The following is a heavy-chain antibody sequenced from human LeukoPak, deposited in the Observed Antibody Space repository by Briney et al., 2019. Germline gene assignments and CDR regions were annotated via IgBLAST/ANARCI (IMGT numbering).Heavy chain of an antibody. V-gene: IGHV3-21*01. CDR2: ISSSSSYI. J-gene: IGHJ4*02. CDR3: ARAGEVGYYYDSSGYYRDY. Sequence: GGSLRLSCAASGFTFSSYAMHWVRQAPGKGLEWVSSISSSSSYIYYADSVKGRFTISRDNAKNSLYLQMNSLRAEDTAVYYCARAGEVGYYYDSSGYYRDYWGQGTLVTVSS. CDR1: GFTFSSYA. D-gene: IGHD3-22*01.